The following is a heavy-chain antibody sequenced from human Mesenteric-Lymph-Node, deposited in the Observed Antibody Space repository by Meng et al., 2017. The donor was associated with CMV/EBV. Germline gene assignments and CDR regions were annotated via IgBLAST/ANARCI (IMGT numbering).Heavy chain of an antibody. CDR3: ERVRYSDNTGGVDY. Sequence: GESLKISCAASGFTFSNDSLNWVRQAPGKGLEWVSSISSSSSYRYYADSVKGRFTISRDNAKNSLYLQMNSLRAEDTAVYYCERVRYSDNTGGVDYWGQGTLVTVSS. V-gene: IGHV3-21*01. CDR2: ISSSSSYR. D-gene: IGHD5-18*01. J-gene: IGHJ4*02. CDR1: GFTFSNDS.